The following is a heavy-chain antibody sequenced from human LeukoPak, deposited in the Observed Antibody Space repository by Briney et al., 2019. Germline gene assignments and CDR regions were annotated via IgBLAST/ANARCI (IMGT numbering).Heavy chain of an antibody. J-gene: IGHJ5*02. CDR3: ARADRLDGGPYLIGP. CDR2: INTNSGGT. D-gene: IGHD2-21*01. CDR1: GYSFTDYY. Sequence: ASVKVSFKTSGYSFTDYYMHWVRQAPGQGLEWMGWINTNSGGTSSAQKFQGRVTMTRDTSITTVYMEVSWLTSDDTAIYYCARADRLDGGPYLIGPWGQGTLVTVSS. V-gene: IGHV1-2*02.